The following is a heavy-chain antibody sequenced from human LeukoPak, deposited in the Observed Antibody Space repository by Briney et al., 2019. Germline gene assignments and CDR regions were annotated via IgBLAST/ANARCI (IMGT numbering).Heavy chain of an antibody. CDR3: AGARGLGPGGWFDP. J-gene: IGHJ5*02. CDR1: GITFSSYW. CDR2: IKQDGSEK. Sequence: GGSLRLSCATSGITFSSYWMTWVRQAPGKGLEWVANIKQDGSEKYYVDSVKGRFTISRDNAKNSLYLQMNSLRAEDTAVYYCAGARGLGPGGWFDPWGQGTLVTVSS. V-gene: IGHV3-7*03. D-gene: IGHD6-25*01.